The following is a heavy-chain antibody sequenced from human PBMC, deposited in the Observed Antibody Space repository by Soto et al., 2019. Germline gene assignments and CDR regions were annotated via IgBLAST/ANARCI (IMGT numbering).Heavy chain of an antibody. V-gene: IGHV3-33*01. Sequence: GGSLRLSCAVSGFTFSGYSMHWVRQAPGRGLEWVAVMWGDGTNKYYADSLKGRFTISGDNSKNTLYLQMSSLRADDTAFYYCVSDFGDYKFDYWGQGALVTVSS. CDR1: GFTFSGYS. D-gene: IGHD4-17*01. J-gene: IGHJ4*02. CDR3: VSDFGDYKFDY. CDR2: MWGDGTNK.